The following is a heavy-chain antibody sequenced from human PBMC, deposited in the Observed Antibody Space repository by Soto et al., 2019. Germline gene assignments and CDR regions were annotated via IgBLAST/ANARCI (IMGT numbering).Heavy chain of an antibody. CDR2: ISGSGDST. CDR3: AKGGSIAARTAYYYGMDV. D-gene: IGHD6-6*01. V-gene: IGHV3-23*01. J-gene: IGHJ6*02. CDR1: EIVYLSGG. Sequence: PGGSVRQSVADAEIVYLSGGRIGVRQAPGKGLEWVSAISGSGDSTYYADSVKGRFTISRDNSKNTLFLQMDSLRADDTAVYYCAKGGSIAARTAYYYGMDVWGQGTTVTVSS.